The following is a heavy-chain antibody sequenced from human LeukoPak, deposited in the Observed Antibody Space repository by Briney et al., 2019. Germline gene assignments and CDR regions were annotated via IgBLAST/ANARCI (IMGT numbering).Heavy chain of an antibody. V-gene: IGHV3-9*01. J-gene: IGHJ4*02. D-gene: IGHD3-3*01. Sequence: GGSLRLSCAASGFKFDDFAMHWVRQVPGKGLEWVSGITWKSGTIGYADSVKGRFTISRDNAKNSLYLQMNNLRAEDTAVYYCARAPYYDFWSGYLFDYWGQGTLVTVSS. CDR3: ARAPYYDFWSGYLFDY. CDR2: ITWKSGTI. CDR1: GFKFDDFA.